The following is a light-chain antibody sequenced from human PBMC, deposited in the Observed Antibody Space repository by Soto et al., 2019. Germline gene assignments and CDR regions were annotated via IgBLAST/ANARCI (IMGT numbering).Light chain of an antibody. CDR3: TSYTTSSTWV. Sequence: QSALTQPVSVSGSPGQSITISCSGTSSDVGFYNYVSWFQQYPGKAPKLMIFEVTNRPSGVSDRFSGSKSDNTASLTISGLQADDEADYFCTSYTTSSTWVFGGGTKLTVL. CDR1: SSDVGFYNY. V-gene: IGLV2-14*01. J-gene: IGLJ3*02. CDR2: EVT.